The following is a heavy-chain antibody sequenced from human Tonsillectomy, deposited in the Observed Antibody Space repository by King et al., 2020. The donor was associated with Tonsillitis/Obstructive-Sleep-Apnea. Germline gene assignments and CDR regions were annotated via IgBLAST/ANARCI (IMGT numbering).Heavy chain of an antibody. V-gene: IGHV4-4*07. Sequence: QLQESGPGLVKPSETLSLTCTVSGGSISSYYWSWIRQPAGKGLEWIGLIDTSGNTNYNPSLKTRVTMSVDTSKNQFSLKLSSVTAADTAVYYCARDLSRSPYHWFDPWGQGILVTVSS. CDR3: ARDLSRSPYHWFDP. CDR1: GGSISSYY. CDR2: IDTSGNT. D-gene: IGHD6-13*01. J-gene: IGHJ5*02.